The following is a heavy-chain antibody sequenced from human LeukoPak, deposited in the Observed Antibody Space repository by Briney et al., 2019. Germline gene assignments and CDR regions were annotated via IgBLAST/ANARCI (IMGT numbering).Heavy chain of an antibody. D-gene: IGHD3-22*01. J-gene: IGHJ4*02. CDR2: IIPIFGTG. Sequence: SVKVSCKASGGTFSSYAISWVRQAPGQGLEWMGGIIPIFGTGNYAQKFQGRVTITTDESTSTAYMELSSLRSEDTAVYYCARDAYYYDSSGYSDYWGQGTLVTVSS. CDR1: GGTFSSYA. CDR3: ARDAYYYDSSGYSDY. V-gene: IGHV1-69*05.